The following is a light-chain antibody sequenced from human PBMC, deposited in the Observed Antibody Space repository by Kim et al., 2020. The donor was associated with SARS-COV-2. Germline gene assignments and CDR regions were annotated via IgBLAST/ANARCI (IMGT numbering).Light chain of an antibody. J-gene: IGKJ4*01. CDR1: QSLSTSY. V-gene: IGKV3-20*01. CDR3: QQYRCSPAT. CDR2: GAS. Sequence: EIVLTQSSGTLSLSPGERATLSCRASQSLSTSYLAWYQLKPGQAPSLLIYGASSRATGIPNRFSGSGSGTDFTLTISRLEPEDFAMYYCQQYRCSPATFGGGTKVDIK.